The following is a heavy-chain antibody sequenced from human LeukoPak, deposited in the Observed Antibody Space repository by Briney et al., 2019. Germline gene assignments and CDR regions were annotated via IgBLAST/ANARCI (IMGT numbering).Heavy chain of an antibody. CDR1: GGTFSSYA. V-gene: IGHV1-69*01. J-gene: IGHJ4*02. CDR2: IIPIFGTA. D-gene: IGHD2-15*01. CDR3: ARDVGYCSGGSCYQFDY. Sequence: SVKVSCKASGGTFSSYAISWGRQAPGQGVEWMGGIIPIFGTANYAQKFQGRVTITADESTSTAYMELSSLISDDTAVYYCARDVGYCSGGSCYQFDYWGQGTLVTVSS.